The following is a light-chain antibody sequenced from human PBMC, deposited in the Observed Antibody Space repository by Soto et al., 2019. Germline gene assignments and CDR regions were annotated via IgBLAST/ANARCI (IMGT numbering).Light chain of an antibody. J-gene: IGKJ3*01. CDR2: WAS. Sequence: DIVMTQSPDSLAVSLSERATINCESSQSLFYSSNTKSYLAWYQHKPGQPPQLLIYWASTRESGVPDRFSGSGSETDFTLTISGLRAEDVAIYYCQQYFSTPFTFGPGTKVEIK. CDR3: QQYFSTPFT. CDR1: QSLFYSSNTKSY. V-gene: IGKV4-1*01.